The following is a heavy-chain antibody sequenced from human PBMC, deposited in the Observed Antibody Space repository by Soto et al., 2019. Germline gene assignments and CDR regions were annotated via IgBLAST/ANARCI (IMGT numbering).Heavy chain of an antibody. D-gene: IGHD5-18*01. J-gene: IGHJ6*02. CDR3: ARDHWGGGYSYKYYYYGMDV. CDR2: IYYSGST. Sequence: NPSETLSLTCTVSGGSISSGGYYWSWIRQHPGKGLEWIGYIYYSGSTYYNPSLKSRVTISVDTSKNQFSLKLSSVTAADTAVYYCARDHWGGGYSYKYYYYGMDVWGQGTTVTVSS. V-gene: IGHV4-31*03. CDR1: GGSISSGGYY.